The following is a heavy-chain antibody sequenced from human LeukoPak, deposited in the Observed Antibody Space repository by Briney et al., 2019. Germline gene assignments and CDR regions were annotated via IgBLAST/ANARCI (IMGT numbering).Heavy chain of an antibody. Sequence: PSETLSLTCTVSGGSISSGGYYWSWIRQHPGKGLEWIGYIYYSGGTYYNPSLKSRVTISVDTSKNQFSLKLSSVTAADTAVYYCARYYYGSGTQEEYFDYWGQGTLVTVSS. D-gene: IGHD3-10*01. CDR1: GGSISSGGYY. J-gene: IGHJ4*02. V-gene: IGHV4-31*03. CDR3: ARYYYGSGTQEEYFDY. CDR2: IYYSGGT.